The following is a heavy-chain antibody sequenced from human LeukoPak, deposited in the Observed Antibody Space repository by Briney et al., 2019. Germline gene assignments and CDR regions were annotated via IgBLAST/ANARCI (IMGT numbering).Heavy chain of an antibody. J-gene: IGHJ3*02. CDR1: GFTYNTYS. V-gene: IGHV3-48*01. CDR2: ISSSSSTI. CDR3: ARDTHYYGSGSPAFDI. Sequence: GGSLRLSCAASGFTYNTYSMNWVRQAPGKGLEWVSYISSSSSTIHYADSVKGRFTISRDNAKNSLYLRMNSLRAEDTGVYYCARDTHYYGSGSPAFDIWGQGTMVTVSS. D-gene: IGHD3-10*01.